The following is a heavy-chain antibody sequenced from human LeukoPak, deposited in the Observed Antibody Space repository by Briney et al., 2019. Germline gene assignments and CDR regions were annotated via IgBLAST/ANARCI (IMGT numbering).Heavy chain of an antibody. CDR3: ARGRLYYYGSGSYYPYYYYYYMDV. D-gene: IGHD3-10*01. V-gene: IGHV4-4*02. Sequence: PSGTLSLTCAVSGGSISSSNWWSWVRQPPGKGLERIGEIYHSGSTNYNPSLKSRVAISVDKSKNLFSLKLSSVTAADTAVYYCARGRLYYYGSGSYYPYYYYYYMDVWGKGTTVTVSS. CDR1: GGSISSSNW. J-gene: IGHJ6*03. CDR2: IYHSGST.